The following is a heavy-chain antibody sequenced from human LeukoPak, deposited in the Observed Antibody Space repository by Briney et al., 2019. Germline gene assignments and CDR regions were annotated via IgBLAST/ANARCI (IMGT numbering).Heavy chain of an antibody. V-gene: IGHV3-33*01. CDR1: GFSFSSYG. D-gene: IGHD6-13*01. Sequence: GGSLRLSCAASGFSFSSYGMHWVRQAPGKGLEWVAVIWSDGSNKDYADSVKGRFTTSRDESRNTLYLQMNSLRAEDTALYYCARDLSSWTPGYWGQGTLVTVSS. CDR3: ARDLSSWTPGY. CDR2: IWSDGSNK. J-gene: IGHJ4*02.